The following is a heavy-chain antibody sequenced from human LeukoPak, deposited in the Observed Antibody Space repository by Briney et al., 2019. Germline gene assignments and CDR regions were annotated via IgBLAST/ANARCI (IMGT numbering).Heavy chain of an antibody. CDR1: GFTFNSYA. CDR2: LSDTGATT. D-gene: IGHD2-8*01. Sequence: GGSLTLSCAGSGFTFNSYAMSWVRPAPGEGLVGGSALSDTGATTYDADSVKGRFTISRDNSRSTLYLQMNSLRAEDTALYYCAKDTSIGRYCTNGVCSPFDYWGQGTLVTVSS. CDR3: AKDTSIGRYCTNGVCSPFDY. J-gene: IGHJ4*02. V-gene: IGHV3-23*01.